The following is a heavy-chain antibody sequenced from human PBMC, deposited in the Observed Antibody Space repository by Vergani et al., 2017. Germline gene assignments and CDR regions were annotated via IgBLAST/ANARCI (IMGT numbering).Heavy chain of an antibody. CDR1: GGTFSSYA. V-gene: IGHV1-69*01. Sequence: QVQLGQSGAEVKKPGSSVKVSCKASGGTFSSYAISWVRQAPGQGLEWMGGIISIFGTANYAQKFQGRVTITADESTSTAYMELSSLRSEDTAVYYCARGLETYYDFSGSATHLDYWGQGTLVTVSS. CDR2: IISIFGTA. CDR3: ARGLETYYDFSGSATHLDY. D-gene: IGHD3-3*01. J-gene: IGHJ4*02.